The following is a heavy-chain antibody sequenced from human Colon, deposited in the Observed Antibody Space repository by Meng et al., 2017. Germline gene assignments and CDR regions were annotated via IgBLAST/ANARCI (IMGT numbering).Heavy chain of an antibody. V-gene: IGHV2-5*01. J-gene: IGHJ4*01. D-gene: IGHD3-10*01. CDR2: IYWNDDK. CDR1: GFSLSTSGVG. Sequence: SGPTLVKPTQTLTLTCTFSGFSLSTSGVGVGWIRQPPGKALEWLALIYWNDDKRYSPSLKSRLTITKDTSKNQVVLTMTNMDPVDTATYYCAHTLYYYGSGSYPNYWGHGTLVTVSS. CDR3: AHTLYYYGSGSYPNY.